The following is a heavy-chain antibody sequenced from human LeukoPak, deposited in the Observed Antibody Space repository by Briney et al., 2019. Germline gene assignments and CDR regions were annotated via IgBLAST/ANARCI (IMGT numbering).Heavy chain of an antibody. V-gene: IGHV1-2*02. D-gene: IGHD3-3*01. CDR1: GYTFTGYY. J-gene: IGHJ3*02. Sequence: GASVKVSCKASGYTFTGYYMHWVRQAPGQGLEWMGWINPNSGGTNYAQKFQGRVTMTRDTSISTAYMELSRLRSDDTAVYYCAINPLTIFGVVISPEAFDIWGQGTVVTVSS. CDR3: AINPLTIFGVVISPEAFDI. CDR2: INPNSGGT.